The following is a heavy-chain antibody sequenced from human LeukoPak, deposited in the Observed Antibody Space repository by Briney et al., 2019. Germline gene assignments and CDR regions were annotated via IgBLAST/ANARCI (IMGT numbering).Heavy chain of an antibody. CDR3: ARDNCGGDCFHDY. CDR1: GASISDYY. Sequence: PSETLSLTCTVSGASISDYYWSWTRQSAGKGLEWIGHLYTRGSTNYNPSLKSRVTMSVDTSKNQFSLRLNSLTAADTAIYYCARDNCGGDCFHDYWGQGTLVTVSS. D-gene: IGHD2-21*02. V-gene: IGHV4-4*07. CDR2: LYTRGST. J-gene: IGHJ4*02.